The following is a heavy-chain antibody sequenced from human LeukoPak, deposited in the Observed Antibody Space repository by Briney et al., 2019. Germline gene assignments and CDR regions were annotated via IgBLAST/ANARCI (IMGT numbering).Heavy chain of an antibody. Sequence: GGSLRLSCAASGFTFSNYCMNWVRQAPGERLEGVASISSTSEYVLHSDSLQGRFSISRDNARDSLLLEMNSLRAEDTAIYYCARVPLDIILLYYMDVWGKGTTVTVSS. J-gene: IGHJ6*03. V-gene: IGHV3-21*01. CDR3: ARVPLDIILLYYMDV. CDR1: GFTFSNYC. D-gene: IGHD2-21*01. CDR2: ISSTSEYV.